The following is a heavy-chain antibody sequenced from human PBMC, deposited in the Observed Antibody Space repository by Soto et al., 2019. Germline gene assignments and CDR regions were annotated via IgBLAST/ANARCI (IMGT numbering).Heavy chain of an antibody. V-gene: IGHV4-30-4*01. D-gene: IGHD3-10*01. CDR2: IFHSGST. J-gene: IGHJ6*02. Sequence: SETLSLTCTVSGGSINSGDYYWTWVRQPPGKGLEWIGNIFHSGSTYYTPSLQSRVTISLDTSKNHFSLKLSSVTPADTAVYYCARDRYYGSGTYYNFYYGLDVWGPGTTVTVSS. CDR1: GGSINSGDYY. CDR3: ARDRYYGSGTYYNFYYGLDV.